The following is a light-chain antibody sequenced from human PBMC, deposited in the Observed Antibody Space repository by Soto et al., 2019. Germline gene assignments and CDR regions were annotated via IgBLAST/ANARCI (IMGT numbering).Light chain of an antibody. CDR2: GAS. Sequence: EIVLTQYPGTLSLSPGERATLSCRASQSVSSSYLAWYQQKPGQAPRLLIYGASSRATGIPDRFSGSGSGTDFTLTISRLEPEDFAVYYCQQYGSSPGFGPGTKVDIK. J-gene: IGKJ3*01. CDR3: QQYGSSPG. CDR1: QSVSSSY. V-gene: IGKV3-20*01.